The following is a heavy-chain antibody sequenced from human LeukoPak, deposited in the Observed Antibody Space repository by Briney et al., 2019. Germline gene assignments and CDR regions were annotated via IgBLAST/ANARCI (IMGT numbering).Heavy chain of an antibody. J-gene: IGHJ4*02. Sequence: SETLSLTCNVSGGSISTTNYYWGWIRQPPGKGLEWIGSIDYSGSTYYNPSLKSRVTISVDTSKEQFSLKLSSVTAADTAVYYCARNWYYYDSSGYYYLHYFDYWGQGTLVTVSS. CDR3: ARNWYYYDSSGYYYLHYFDY. CDR1: GGSISTTNYY. CDR2: IDYSGST. V-gene: IGHV4-39*01. D-gene: IGHD3-22*01.